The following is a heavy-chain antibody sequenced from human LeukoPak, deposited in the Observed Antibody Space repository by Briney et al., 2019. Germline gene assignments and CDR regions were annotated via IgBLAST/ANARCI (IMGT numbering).Heavy chain of an antibody. CDR2: INSGGST. CDR1: GFTVSSSY. J-gene: IGHJ4*02. Sequence: PAGGSLRLSCAASGFTVSSSYMSWVRQAPGKGLEWVSLINSGGSTNYADSVKGRFTVSRDNSKNTLYLKMSSLRAEDTAMYYCAREACSGGSCYSGYFDYWGQGTLVTVSS. CDR3: AREACSGGSCYSGYFDY. D-gene: IGHD2-15*01. V-gene: IGHV3-53*01.